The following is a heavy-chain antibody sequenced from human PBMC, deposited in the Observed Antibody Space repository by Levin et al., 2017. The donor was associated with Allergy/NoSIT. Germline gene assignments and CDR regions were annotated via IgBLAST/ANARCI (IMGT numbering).Heavy chain of an antibody. CDR3: ASLFRGQWELPYYYYGMDV. V-gene: IGHV1-69*06. D-gene: IGHD1-26*01. Sequence: GASVKVSCKASGGTFSSYAISWVRQAPGQGLEWMGGIIPIFGTANYAQKFQGRVTITADKSTSTAYMELSSLRSEDTAVYYCASLFRGQWELPYYYYGMDVWGQGTTVTVSS. CDR2: IIPIFGTA. J-gene: IGHJ6*02. CDR1: GGTFSSYA.